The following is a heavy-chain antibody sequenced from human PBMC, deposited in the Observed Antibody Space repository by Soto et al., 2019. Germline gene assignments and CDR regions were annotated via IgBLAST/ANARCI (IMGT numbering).Heavy chain of an antibody. J-gene: IGHJ4*02. Sequence: SETLSLTCTVYGGSFSGYYWSWIRQPPGKGLEWIGEINHSGSTNYNPSLKSRVTISVDTSKNQFSLKLSSVTAADTAVYYCARGDYGGNSGYYWGQGTLVTVSS. CDR3: ARGDYGGNSGYY. CDR1: GGSFSGYY. D-gene: IGHD4-17*01. CDR2: INHSGST. V-gene: IGHV4-34*01.